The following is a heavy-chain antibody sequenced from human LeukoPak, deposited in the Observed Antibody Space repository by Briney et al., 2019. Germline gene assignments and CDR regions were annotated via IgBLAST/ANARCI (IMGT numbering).Heavy chain of an antibody. Sequence: VRPGGSLRLSCAGSGFTFSIYAMNWVRQAPGKGLEWLSSISASSSNIDYADSIKGRFTISRDSAKKSLYLHMNSLRAEDTAIYYCTRDSYCSSTTCYRGHFDSWGQGTLVTVSS. J-gene: IGHJ4*02. CDR1: GFTFSIYA. D-gene: IGHD2-2*01. V-gene: IGHV3-21*01. CDR2: ISASSSNI. CDR3: TRDSYCSSTTCYRGHFDS.